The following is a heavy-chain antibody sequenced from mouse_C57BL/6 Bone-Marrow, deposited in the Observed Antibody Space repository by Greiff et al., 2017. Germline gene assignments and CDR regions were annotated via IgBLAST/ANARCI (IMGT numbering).Heavy chain of an antibody. CDR2: IRSKSNNYAT. Sequence: EVKVVESGGGLVQPKGSLKLSCAASGFSFNTYAMNWVRQAPGTGLEWVARIRSKSNNYATYYADSVKDRFTISRDDSESRLYLQMNNLKTEDTAMYYGVRHEYSNVLDYWGQGTTLTVSS. CDR3: VRHEYSNVLDY. CDR1: GFSFNTYA. D-gene: IGHD2-5*01. J-gene: IGHJ2*01. V-gene: IGHV10-1*01.